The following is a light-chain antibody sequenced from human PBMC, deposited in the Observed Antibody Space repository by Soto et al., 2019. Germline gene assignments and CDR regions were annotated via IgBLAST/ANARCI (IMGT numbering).Light chain of an antibody. J-gene: IGLJ3*02. CDR3: CAYTARTTLSWV. CDR1: SSDIGGYNH. CDR2: DVD. Sequence: QSVLTQPTSVSGSPGQSITISCTGGSSDIGGYNHVSWYQQHPGKVHRLIIYDVDNRPLGVSNRFSGSQSGNMASLTISGLQAEDEADYYCCAYTARTTLSWVFGGGTKLTVL. V-gene: IGLV2-14*03.